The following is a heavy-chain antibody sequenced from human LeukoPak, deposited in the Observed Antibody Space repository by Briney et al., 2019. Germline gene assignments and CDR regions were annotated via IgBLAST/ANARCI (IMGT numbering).Heavy chain of an antibody. Sequence: ASVKVSCKASGYTFTGYYMHWVRQAPGRGLEWMGWINPNSGGTNYAQKFQGRVTMTRDTSISTAYMELSRLRSDDTAVYYCARDYGDYLSNWFDPWGQGTLVTVSS. J-gene: IGHJ5*02. V-gene: IGHV1-2*02. CDR2: INPNSGGT. CDR1: GYTFTGYY. D-gene: IGHD4-17*01. CDR3: ARDYGDYLSNWFDP.